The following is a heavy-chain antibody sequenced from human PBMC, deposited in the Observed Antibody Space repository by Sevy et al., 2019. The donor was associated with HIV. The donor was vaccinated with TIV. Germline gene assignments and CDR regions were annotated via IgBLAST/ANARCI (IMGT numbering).Heavy chain of an antibody. V-gene: IGHV1-2*02. J-gene: IGHJ5*02. CDR2: INPNSGGT. D-gene: IGHD2-2*01. Sequence: ASVKVSCKASGYTFTGYYMHWVRQAPGQGLEWMGWINPNSGGTNYAQKFQGRVTMTRDTSISTAYIELSRLRSDDTAVYYCYIVVVPAASELGFDPWGQGTLVTVSS. CDR3: YIVVVPAASELGFDP. CDR1: GYTFTGYY.